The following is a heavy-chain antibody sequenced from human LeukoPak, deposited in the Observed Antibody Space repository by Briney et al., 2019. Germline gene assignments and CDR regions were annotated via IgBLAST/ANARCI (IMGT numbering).Heavy chain of an antibody. D-gene: IGHD3-10*01. CDR2: IRGSGGST. CDR1: GFTFSSYA. V-gene: IGHV3-23*01. CDR3: AKVTDAPMVRGVHFDY. Sequence: GGSLRLASAPYGFTFSSYAMSWVRQAPGKGLEWVSAIRGSGGSTYYADSVKGRFTISRDNSKNTLYLQMNSLRAEDTAVYYCAKVTDAPMVRGVHFDYWGQGTLVTVP. J-gene: IGHJ4*02.